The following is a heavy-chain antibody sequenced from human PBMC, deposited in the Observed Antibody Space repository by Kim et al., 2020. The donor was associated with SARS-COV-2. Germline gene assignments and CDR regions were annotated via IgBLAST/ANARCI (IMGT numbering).Heavy chain of an antibody. V-gene: IGHV3-23*01. D-gene: IGHD3-3*01. CDR3: AKDQGGYDFWRGYVSGWFDP. Sequence: GRFTISRDNSKNPLYLQMNSLRAEDTAVYYCAKDQGGYDFWRGYVSGWFDPWGQGTLVTVSS. J-gene: IGHJ5*02.